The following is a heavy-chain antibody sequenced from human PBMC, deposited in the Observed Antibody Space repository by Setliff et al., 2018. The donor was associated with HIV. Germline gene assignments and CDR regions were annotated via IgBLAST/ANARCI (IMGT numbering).Heavy chain of an antibody. J-gene: IGHJ5*02. D-gene: IGHD6-25*01. V-gene: IGHV5-51*01. CDR3: ARRLYSSEAFDP. CDR2: IYPGDSDT. CDR1: GYRFTDYW. Sequence: WESLKISCRGSGYRFTDYWIGWVRQMPGKGLEWMGVIYPGDSDTRYNPSFQGQVAISADKSTSTAYPQWSSLKASDTAMYYCARRLYSSEAFDPWGQGTLVTVSS.